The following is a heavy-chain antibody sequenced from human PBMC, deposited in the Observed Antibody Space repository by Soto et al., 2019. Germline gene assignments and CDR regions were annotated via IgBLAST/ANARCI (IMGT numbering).Heavy chain of an antibody. CDR2: IYGSGST. Sequence: SETLSLTCSVSGGSITGYYWNWIRQPPGKGLEWVGHIYGSGSTNYNPSLQSRVTISVDTSKIQFSLSLTSVTAADMAVYYCARASLAEGPEAYWGQGILVTVSS. CDR1: GGSITGYY. J-gene: IGHJ4*02. D-gene: IGHD6-19*01. CDR3: ARASLAEGPEAY. V-gene: IGHV4-59*12.